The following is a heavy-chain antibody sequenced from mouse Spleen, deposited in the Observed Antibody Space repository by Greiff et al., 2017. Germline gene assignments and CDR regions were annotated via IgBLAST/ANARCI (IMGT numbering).Heavy chain of an antibody. CDR3: ARDYGSSYTGYYFDY. J-gene: IGHJ2*01. Sequence: QVQLQQPGAELVKPGASVKMSCKASGYTFTSYWITWVKQRPGQGLEWIGDIYPGSGSTNYNEKFKSKATLTVDTSTSTAYMQLSSLTSEDSAVYYCARDYGSSYTGYYFDYWGQGTTLTVSS. V-gene: IGHV1-55*01. D-gene: IGHD1-1*01. CDR2: IYPGSGST. CDR1: GYTFTSYW.